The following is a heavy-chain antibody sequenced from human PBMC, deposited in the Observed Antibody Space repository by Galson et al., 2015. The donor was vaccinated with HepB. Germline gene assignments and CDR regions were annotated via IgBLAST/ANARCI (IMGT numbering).Heavy chain of an antibody. V-gene: IGHV3-23*01. J-gene: IGHJ6*02. CDR3: ARNKGTSSYGMDV. Sequence: SLRLSCAASGFTFSNFAVTWVRQAPGKGLEWVSTITDNGRNTTYADSVKGRFTISRDSAKNTLYLQMNGLRAEDTAVYYCARNKGTSSYGMDVWGQGTTVTVSS. D-gene: IGHD2-2*01. CDR2: ITDNGRNT. CDR1: GFTFSNFA.